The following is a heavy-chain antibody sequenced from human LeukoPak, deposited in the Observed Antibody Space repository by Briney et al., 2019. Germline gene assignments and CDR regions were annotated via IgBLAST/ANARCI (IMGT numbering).Heavy chain of an antibody. CDR3: ARHWETSSWYVDY. D-gene: IGHD6-13*01. CDR1: GGSISNYY. Sequence: SETLSLTCTVSGGSISNYYWSWIRQPPGKGLEWIGCIYSSGSTNYNPSLKGRVTISVDTSKNQLSLKLSSVTAADTAVYYCARHWETSSWYVDYWGQGTLVTVSS. CDR2: IYSSGST. J-gene: IGHJ4*02. V-gene: IGHV4-59*08.